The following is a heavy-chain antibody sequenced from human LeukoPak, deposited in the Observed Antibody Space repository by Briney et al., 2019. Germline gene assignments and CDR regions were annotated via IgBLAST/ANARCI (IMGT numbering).Heavy chain of an antibody. V-gene: IGHV3-66*02. CDR1: GFTVSSNY. CDR3: AKPQPAYYYDSSGYYSVGPYDY. Sequence: GGSLRLSCAASGFTVSSNYMSWVRQAPGKGLEWVSVIYSGGSTYYADSVKGRFTTSRDNSKNTLYLQMNSLRAEDTAVYYCAKPQPAYYYDSSGYYSVGPYDYWGQGTLVTVSS. D-gene: IGHD3-22*01. CDR2: IYSGGST. J-gene: IGHJ4*02.